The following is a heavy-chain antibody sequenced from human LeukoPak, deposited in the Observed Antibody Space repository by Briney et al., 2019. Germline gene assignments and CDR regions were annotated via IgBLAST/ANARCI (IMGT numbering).Heavy chain of an antibody. Sequence: GRSLRLSCAASGFTFSSYGMHWVRQAPGKGLEWVAVIWYDGSNKYYADSVEGRFTISRDNSKNTLYLQMNSLRAEDTAVYYCARDRPYSGSYFGWFDPWGQGTLVTVSS. CDR3: ARDRPYSGSYFGWFDP. D-gene: IGHD1-26*01. J-gene: IGHJ5*02. CDR1: GFTFSSYG. CDR2: IWYDGSNK. V-gene: IGHV3-33*01.